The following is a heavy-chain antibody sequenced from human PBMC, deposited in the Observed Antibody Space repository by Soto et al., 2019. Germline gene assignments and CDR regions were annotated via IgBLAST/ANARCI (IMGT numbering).Heavy chain of an antibody. CDR1: GGTFSTSA. Sequence: QVQLEQSGAEVKKPASSVKVSCKASGGTFSTSAISWVRQAPGQGLEWMGGIMPIFRTPDYAQKFQCRVTITAAESTSTAYMELSGLRSDDTAVYYCARDKDLQQLGGNYSYMLDVWGQGTTVTVSS. V-gene: IGHV1-69*13. D-gene: IGHD1-7*01. CDR3: ARDKDLQQLGGNYSYMLDV. J-gene: IGHJ6*02. CDR2: IMPIFRTP.